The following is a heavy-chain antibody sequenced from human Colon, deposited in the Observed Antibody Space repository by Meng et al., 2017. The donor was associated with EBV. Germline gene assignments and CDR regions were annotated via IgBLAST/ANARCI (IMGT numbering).Heavy chain of an antibody. CDR1: GGSLSSRNW. D-gene: IGHD2-21*02. CDR2: IYHSGST. Sequence: VQLQGAGPGPVKPSGTLSLTGAVSGGSLSSRNWWSWVRQPPGKGLEWIGEIYHSGSTNYNPSLKSRVTISVDESKNQFSLRLSSVTAADTAVYYCARVGAYCGGDCYHPRWGQGTLVTVSS. CDR3: ARVGAYCGGDCYHPR. V-gene: IGHV4-4*02. J-gene: IGHJ4*02.